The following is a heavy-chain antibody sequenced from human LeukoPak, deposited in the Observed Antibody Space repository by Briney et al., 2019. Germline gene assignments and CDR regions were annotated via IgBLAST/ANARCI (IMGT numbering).Heavy chain of an antibody. CDR1: GYTFINYG. Sequence: ASVKVSCKASGYTFINYGISWVRQAPGQGLEWMGWISAYNGDTKFAQKLQGRVTMTTDTSTSTAYMELRSLRSDDTAVYYCARDSPSFTFFHDSDGLDYWGQGTQVTVSS. D-gene: IGHD3-16*01. CDR2: ISAYNGDT. V-gene: IGHV1-18*01. CDR3: ARDSPSFTFFHDSDGLDY. J-gene: IGHJ4*02.